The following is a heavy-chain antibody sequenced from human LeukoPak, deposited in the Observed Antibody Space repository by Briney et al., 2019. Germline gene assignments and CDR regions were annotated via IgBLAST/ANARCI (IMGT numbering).Heavy chain of an antibody. CDR3: TTVGSSWGFDY. V-gene: IGHV3-15*01. CDR2: IKSKTDGGTT. CDR1: GFTFSKAW. J-gene: IGHJ4*02. D-gene: IGHD6-13*01. Sequence: GGSLRLSCAASGFTFSKAWMTWVRQAPGKGLEWVGRIKSKTDGGTTDYPALAKGRFTISRDDSKNTLFLQMNSLITEDTAVYYCTTVGSSWGFDYWGQGTLVTVSS.